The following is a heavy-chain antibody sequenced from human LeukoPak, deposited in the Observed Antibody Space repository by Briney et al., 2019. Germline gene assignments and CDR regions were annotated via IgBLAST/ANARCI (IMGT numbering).Heavy chain of an antibody. CDR1: GGSISSNKW. CDR2: IYHSGCT. J-gene: IGHJ4*02. V-gene: IGHV4-4*02. Sequence: SQTLSLTCAVSGGSISSNKWWNRVRQPPGKGLEWIGEIYHSGCTHYNPSLKSRLTLHLHKPQNHFSLKSTSEPAADTAVFYTASGGHLTPLHYWGQGTLVTVPS. CDR3: ASGGHLTPLHY. D-gene: IGHD1-14*01.